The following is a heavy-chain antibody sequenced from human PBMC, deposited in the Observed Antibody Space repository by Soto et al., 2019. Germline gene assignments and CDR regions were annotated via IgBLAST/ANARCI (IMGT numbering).Heavy chain of an antibody. CDR2: MNPNSGNT. V-gene: IGHV1-8*01. Sequence: GASVKVSCKASGYTFTSYDINWVRQATGQGLEWMGWMNPNSGNTGYAQKFQGRVTMTRNTSISTAYMELSSLRSEDTAVYYCARGSRAMVRGVITYYFDYWGQGTLVTVSS. CDR3: ARGSRAMVRGVITYYFDY. J-gene: IGHJ4*02. CDR1: GYTFTSYD. D-gene: IGHD3-10*01.